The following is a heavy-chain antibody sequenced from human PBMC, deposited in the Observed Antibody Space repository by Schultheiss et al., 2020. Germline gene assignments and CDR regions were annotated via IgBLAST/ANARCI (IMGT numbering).Heavy chain of an antibody. CDR1: GGSISSYY. D-gene: IGHD6-6*01. V-gene: IGHV4-59*12. J-gene: IGHJ6*02. CDR2: IYYSGST. CDR3: ARGEQLVIYGMDV. Sequence: SETLSLTCTVSGGSISSYYWGWIRQPPGKGLEWIGYIYYSGSTYYNPSLKSRVTISVDKSKNQFSLKLSSVTAADKAVYYCARGEQLVIYGMDVWGQGTTVTVSS.